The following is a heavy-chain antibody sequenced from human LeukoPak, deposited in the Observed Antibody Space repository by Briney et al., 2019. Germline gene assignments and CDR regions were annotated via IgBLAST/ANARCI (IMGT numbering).Heavy chain of an antibody. CDR1: GFTFSSYE. Sequence: GGSLRLSCAASGFTFSSYEMNWVRQSPGKGLEWVSYISSSGSTTYYADPVKGRFTISRENAKNSLYLQMNSLRAEDTAVYYCARVRVLTGYYSPLPDGMDVWGQGTTVTVSS. CDR3: ARVRVLTGYYSPLPDGMDV. CDR2: ISSSGSTT. V-gene: IGHV3-48*03. D-gene: IGHD3-9*01. J-gene: IGHJ6*02.